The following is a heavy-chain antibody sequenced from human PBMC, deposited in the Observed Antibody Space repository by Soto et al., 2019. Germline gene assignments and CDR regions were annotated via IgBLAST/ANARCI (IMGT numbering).Heavy chain of an antibody. Sequence: SATPSLTCTVSGHSIRHYYLSWIRPPAGKGLECIGRFYSGSTKSNPSLKSRVTMSADTSKNQFSLSLRSVTAADTAIYFCARMYNSGFYRPEGDYYFYGMDVWGQGTTVTVSS. J-gene: IGHJ6*02. CDR2: FYSGST. CDR3: ARMYNSGFYRPEGDYYFYGMDV. V-gene: IGHV4-4*07. D-gene: IGHD6-19*01. CDR1: GHSIRHYY.